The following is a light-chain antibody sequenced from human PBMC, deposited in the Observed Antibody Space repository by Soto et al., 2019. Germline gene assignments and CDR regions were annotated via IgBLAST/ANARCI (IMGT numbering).Light chain of an antibody. CDR3: QSYDSSLHVV. V-gene: IGLV1-40*01. CDR2: GNS. Sequence: QSVLTQPPSVSGAPGQRVTISCTGSSSNIGAGYDVHWYQQLPGTAPKLLIYGNSNRPSGVPDRFSGSKSGTSASLAITGLQAEDEAGYYCQSYDSSLHVVFGGGTKLTVL. J-gene: IGLJ2*01. CDR1: SSNIGAGYD.